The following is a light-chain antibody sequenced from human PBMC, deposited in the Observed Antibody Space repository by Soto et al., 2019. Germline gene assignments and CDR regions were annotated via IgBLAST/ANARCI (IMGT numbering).Light chain of an antibody. CDR2: AAS. CDR1: QGISSN. Sequence: DIQLTQTPCSRSASVGNRVTITCRSRQGISSNLAWYQQKAGNAPTLLIYAASTLQSRFPSRVGGSGSGTDFTLTISSLQPEDFATYYCQQLSTYPLTFGGGTKVDIK. V-gene: IGKV1-9*01. J-gene: IGKJ4*01. CDR3: QQLSTYPLT.